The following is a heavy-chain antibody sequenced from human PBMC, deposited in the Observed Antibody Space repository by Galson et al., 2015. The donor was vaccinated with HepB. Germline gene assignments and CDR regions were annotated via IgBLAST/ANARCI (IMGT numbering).Heavy chain of an antibody. V-gene: IGHV3-48*02. CDR3: ARDQDDYVWGSYRWSHAFDI. CDR1: GFTFSSYS. D-gene: IGHD3-16*01. J-gene: IGHJ3*02. CDR2: ISSSSSTI. Sequence: SLRLSCAASGFTFSSYSMNWVRQAPGKGLEWVSYISSSSSTIYYADSVKGRFTISRDNAKNSLYLQMNSLRDEDTAVYYCARDQDDYVWGSYRWSHAFDIWGQGTMVTVSS.